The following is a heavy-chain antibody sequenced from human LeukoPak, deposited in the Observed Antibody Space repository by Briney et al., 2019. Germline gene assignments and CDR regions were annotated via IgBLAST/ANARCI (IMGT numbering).Heavy chain of an antibody. D-gene: IGHD1-26*01. CDR2: TYYRSKWNN. J-gene: IGHJ4*02. CDR3: ARNSADLDY. V-gene: IGHV6-1*01. CDR1: GDSVSSKRYA. Sequence: SQTLSLTWAISGDSVSSKRYAWNWIRQSPSGGLEWLGRTYYRSKWNNHYAVSVKSRITINADTSKNQFSLQLNSVTPEDTAVYYCARNSADLDYWGRGILVTVSS.